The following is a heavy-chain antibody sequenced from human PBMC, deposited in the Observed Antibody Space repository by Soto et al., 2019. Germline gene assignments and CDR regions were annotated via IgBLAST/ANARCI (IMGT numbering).Heavy chain of an antibody. CDR3: ARTYCSGGSCYEPDPLTPGWFDP. CDR1: GGTFSSYA. J-gene: IGHJ5*02. Sequence: SVKVSCKASGGTFSSYAISWVRQAPGQGLEWMGGIIPIFGTANYAQKFQGRVTITADESTSTAYMELSSLRSEDTAVYYCARTYCSGGSCYEPDPLTPGWFDPWGQGTLVTVSS. CDR2: IIPIFGTA. V-gene: IGHV1-69*13. D-gene: IGHD2-15*01.